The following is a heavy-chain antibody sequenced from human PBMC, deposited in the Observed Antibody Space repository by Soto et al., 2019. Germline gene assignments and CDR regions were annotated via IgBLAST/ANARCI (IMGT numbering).Heavy chain of an antibody. CDR2: INHSGST. CDR1: GGSFSGYY. Sequence: SETLSLTCAVYGGSFSGYYWSWIRQPPGKGLEWIGEINHSGSTNYNPSLKSRVTISVDTSKNQFSLKLSSVTAADTAVYYCARERERGLNYWGQGTLVTVSS. CDR3: ARERERGLNY. J-gene: IGHJ4*02. V-gene: IGHV4-34*01.